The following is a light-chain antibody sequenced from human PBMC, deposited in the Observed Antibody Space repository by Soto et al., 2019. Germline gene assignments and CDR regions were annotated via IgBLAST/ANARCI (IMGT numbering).Light chain of an antibody. CDR2: EDT. CDR3: QACDSGTVV. Sequence: SSELTQPPSVSVSPGQTANITCSGNTLGSKFVFWYQQKAGQSPMVVIYEDTKRPSGIPERFSGSNPGNTATLIISGTQAMDEADFYCQACDSGTVVFGGGTKLTVL. J-gene: IGLJ2*01. CDR1: TLGSKF. V-gene: IGLV3-1*01.